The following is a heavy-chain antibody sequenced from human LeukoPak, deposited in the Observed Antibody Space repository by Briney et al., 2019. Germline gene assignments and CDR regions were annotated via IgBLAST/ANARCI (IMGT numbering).Heavy chain of an antibody. Sequence: PSETPSLTCTVSGGSISSYYWSWIRRPPGKGLEWIGYIYDSGSTNYNPSLKSRVTISVDTSKNQFSLKLSSVTAADTAVYYCARVTYYYDSSGYRGWFAPWGQGTLVTVSS. CDR3: ARVTYYYDSSGYRGWFAP. V-gene: IGHV4-59*01. CDR1: GGSISSYY. J-gene: IGHJ5*02. D-gene: IGHD3-22*01. CDR2: IYDSGST.